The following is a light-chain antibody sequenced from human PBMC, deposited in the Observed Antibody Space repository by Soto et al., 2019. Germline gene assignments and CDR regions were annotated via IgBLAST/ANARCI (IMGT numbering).Light chain of an antibody. J-gene: IGKJ4*01. CDR1: QSVSSN. Sequence: EIVMTQSPATLSVSPGEGATLSCRASQSVSSNLAWYQQKPGQAPRLLISDASTRATGLPARFSGSGSGTEFALTISSLQSEDFAVYYCQQYNNWPLTFGGGTTVEIK. CDR3: QQYNNWPLT. V-gene: IGKV3-15*01. CDR2: DAS.